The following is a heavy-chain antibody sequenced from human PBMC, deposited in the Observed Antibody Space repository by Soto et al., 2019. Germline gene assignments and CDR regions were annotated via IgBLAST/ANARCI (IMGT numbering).Heavy chain of an antibody. Sequence: PSETLSLTCTVSGASIRDHYWSWIRQPPGKGPEWIGYVYDSGATNYDPFLVSRVTMSVDTSKNQFFLKLTSATAADTAIYYCARLNYYDSLYYFDTWGPGTLVTV. CDR1: GASIRDHY. CDR3: ARLNYYDSLYYFDT. J-gene: IGHJ4*02. D-gene: IGHD3-22*01. V-gene: IGHV4-59*08. CDR2: VYDSGAT.